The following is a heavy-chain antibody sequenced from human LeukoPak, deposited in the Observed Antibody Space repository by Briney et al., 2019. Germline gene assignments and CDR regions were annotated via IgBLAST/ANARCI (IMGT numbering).Heavy chain of an antibody. D-gene: IGHD5-24*01. CDR3: AEPPDGYNSGAFGY. V-gene: IGHV3-33*06. Sequence: PGRSLRLSCAASGFTFSSYGMHWVRQAPGKGLEWVALIWYDGTNKYYADSVKGRFTISRDNSKNTLYLQMNSLRVEDTAVYYCAEPPDGYNSGAFGYWGQGTLVTVSS. CDR1: GFTFSSYG. J-gene: IGHJ4*02. CDR2: IWYDGTNK.